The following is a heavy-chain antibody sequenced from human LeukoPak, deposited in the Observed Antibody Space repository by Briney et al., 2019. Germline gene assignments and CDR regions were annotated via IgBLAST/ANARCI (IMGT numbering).Heavy chain of an antibody. CDR2: IKQDGSEK. V-gene: IGHV3-7*05. CDR1: GFTFSRYW. CDR3: AKDGGD. Sequence: GGSLRLSCAASGFTFSRYWMSWARQAPGRGLEWVANIKQDGSEKYYMDSVKGRFTISRDNSKNTLYLQMNSLRAEDTAVYYCAKDGGDWGQGTLVTVSS. D-gene: IGHD3-16*01. J-gene: IGHJ4*02.